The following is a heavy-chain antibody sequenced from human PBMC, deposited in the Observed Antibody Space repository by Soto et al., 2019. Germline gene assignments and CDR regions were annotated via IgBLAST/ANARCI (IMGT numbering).Heavy chain of an antibody. CDR3: ARGGDPDY. CDR1: GFTVSSNY. CDR2: LQTDGSHP. V-gene: IGHV3-74*01. Sequence: GXSLRLSCAASGFTVSSNYMSWVRQAPGKGLMWVSRLQTDGSHPDYADSVKGRFTISRDNAKNTLYLQMNNLRAEDTAVYYCARGGDPDYWGQGTLVTVSS. J-gene: IGHJ4*02. D-gene: IGHD2-21*02.